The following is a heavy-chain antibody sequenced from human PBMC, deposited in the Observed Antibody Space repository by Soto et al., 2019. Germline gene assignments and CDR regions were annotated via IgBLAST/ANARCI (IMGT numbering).Heavy chain of an antibody. V-gene: IGHV4-34*01. CDR1: GGSFSGYY. CDR2: INHGGSI. D-gene: IGHD6-19*01. CDR3: ARGSQWLDY. J-gene: IGHJ4*02. Sequence: PSETLSLTCAVYGGSFSGYYWSWIRQPPGKGLEWIGEINHGGSIHYNPSLKSRVTISAETSKNQFSLNLRSLTAADTALYYCARGSQWLDYWVQGGLVT.